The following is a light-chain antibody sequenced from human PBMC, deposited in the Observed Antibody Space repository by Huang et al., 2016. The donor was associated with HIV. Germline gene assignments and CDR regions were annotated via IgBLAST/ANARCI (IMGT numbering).Light chain of an antibody. Sequence: EIMMTQFPATLSVSPGERVTLSCRASQSVNNNVAGYQQKPDQTPRVLIYGASTRTTGIPASFSGSGSGTEFTLTISSLQSEDFAVYYCHQYTRWPPAFGGGTKVEIK. V-gene: IGKV3D-15*01. CDR3: HQYTRWPPA. CDR2: GAS. J-gene: IGKJ4*01. CDR1: QSVNNN.